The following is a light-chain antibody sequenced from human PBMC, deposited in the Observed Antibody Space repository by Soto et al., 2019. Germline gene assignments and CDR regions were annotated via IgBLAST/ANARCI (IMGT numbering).Light chain of an antibody. CDR1: QSVGSY. CDR2: GAS. J-gene: IGKJ1*01. CDR3: QQYNNWPRT. Sequence: EVVMTQSPATLYVSPGERATLSCRASQSVGSYLAWYQQKPGQAPRILIYGASTRAAGISPRFSGGGSGTEFTLTISSLQSEDFAVYYCQQYNNWPRTFGQGTKVEIK. V-gene: IGKV3-15*01.